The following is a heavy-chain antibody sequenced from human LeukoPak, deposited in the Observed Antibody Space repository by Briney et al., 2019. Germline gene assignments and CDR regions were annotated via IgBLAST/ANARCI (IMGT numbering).Heavy chain of an antibody. CDR3: AREYSPGYFDY. CDR2: IDPSSGAT. V-gene: IGHV1-46*01. J-gene: IGHJ4*02. D-gene: IGHD5-12*01. CDR1: GYTFTTYY. Sequence: ASVKVSCKASGYTFTTYYMHWVRQAPGQGLEWMGIIDPSSGATTYAQKFQGRVTMTRDTSTSTVYMELSSLRSEDTAVFYCAREYSPGYFDYWGRGTLVTVSS.